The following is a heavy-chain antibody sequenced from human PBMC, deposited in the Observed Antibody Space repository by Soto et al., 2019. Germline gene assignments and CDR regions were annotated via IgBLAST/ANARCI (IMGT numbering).Heavy chain of an antibody. CDR1: GITFSNAW. CDR2: ISGIRDYI. D-gene: IGHD3-22*01. Sequence: GGSLRLSCAASGITFSNAWMNWVRQAPGKGLEWVSSISGIRDYIRYADSVKGRFTISRDNAKTSLYLQMNSLTAEDTAVYYCAREGVHNYNEYYFDYRGQGTLVTVSS. CDR3: AREGVHNYNEYYFDY. J-gene: IGHJ4*02. V-gene: IGHV3-21*06.